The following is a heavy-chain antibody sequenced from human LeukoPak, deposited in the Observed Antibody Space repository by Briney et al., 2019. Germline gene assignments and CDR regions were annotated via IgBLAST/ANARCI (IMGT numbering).Heavy chain of an antibody. D-gene: IGHD3-10*01. J-gene: IGHJ3*02. CDR2: ISAYNGNT. CDR3: ARSDGYGLVGI. Sequence: ASVKVSCKASGCTFTSYGISWVRQAPGQGLEWMGWISAYNGNTNYAQKLQGRVTMTRDTSISTAYMELSSLRSDDTAVYYCARSDGYGLVGIWGQGTMVTVSS. V-gene: IGHV1-18*01. CDR1: GCTFTSYG.